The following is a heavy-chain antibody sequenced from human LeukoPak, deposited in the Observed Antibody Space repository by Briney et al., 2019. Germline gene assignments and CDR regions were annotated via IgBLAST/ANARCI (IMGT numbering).Heavy chain of an antibody. CDR2: INQDESEK. V-gene: IGHV3-7*04. J-gene: IGHJ4*02. D-gene: IGHD6-19*01. Sequence: GGSLRLSCSASGFPFSHYWMTWVRQAPGKGLEWVANINQDESEKYYVDSVKGRFTISRDNARHSLYLQMNSPRAEDTAVYFCVRAAGALNFWGQGTLVTVSS. CDR3: VRAAGALNF. CDR1: GFPFSHYW.